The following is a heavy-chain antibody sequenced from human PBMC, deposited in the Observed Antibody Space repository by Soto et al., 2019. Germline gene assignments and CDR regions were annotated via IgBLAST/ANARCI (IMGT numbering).Heavy chain of an antibody. V-gene: IGHV3-11*01. Sequence: QVQLVESGGGLVQPGGSLRLSCAASRLTFSDYYMSWIRQAPGKGMEWLSYISSSGTTIHYADSVKGRFTISRDNAQNYLFLQMNSLRAEDTAVYYCVARIQLWNRVDFWGQGTLFTVSS. CDR1: RLTFSDYY. CDR3: VARIQLWNRVDF. D-gene: IGHD5-18*01. CDR2: ISSSGTTI. J-gene: IGHJ4*02.